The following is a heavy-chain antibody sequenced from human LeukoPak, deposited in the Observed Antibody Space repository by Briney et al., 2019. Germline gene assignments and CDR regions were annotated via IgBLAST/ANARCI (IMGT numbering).Heavy chain of an antibody. D-gene: IGHD2-21*02. CDR2: IYHSGST. CDR3: ASCGGDCYSFDY. Sequence: SQTLSLTCAVSGGSISSGGYSWSWIRQPPGKGLEWIGYIYHSGSTYYNPSLKSRVTISVDRFKNQFSLKLSSVTAADTAVYYCASCGGDCYSFDYWGQGTLVTVSS. V-gene: IGHV4-30-2*01. J-gene: IGHJ4*02. CDR1: GGSISSGGYS.